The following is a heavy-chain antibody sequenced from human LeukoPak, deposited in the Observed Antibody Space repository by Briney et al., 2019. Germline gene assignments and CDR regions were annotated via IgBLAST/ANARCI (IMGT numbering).Heavy chain of an antibody. CDR2: ICSGGSTI. J-gene: IGHJ6*03. CDR1: GFTFSSYE. D-gene: IGHD2-2*01. V-gene: IGHV3-48*03. CDR3: ARANEDIVVVPAAKFYYYYYMDV. Sequence: GGSLRLSCAASGFTFSSYEMNWVRQAPGKGLEWVSYICSGGSTIYYADSVKGRFTISRDNAKNTLYLQMNSLRAEDTAVYYCARANEDIVVVPAAKFYYYYYMDVWGKGTTVTISS.